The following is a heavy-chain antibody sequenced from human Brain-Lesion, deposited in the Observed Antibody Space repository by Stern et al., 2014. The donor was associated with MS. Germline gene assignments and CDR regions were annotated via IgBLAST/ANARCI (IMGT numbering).Heavy chain of an antibody. J-gene: IGHJ6*02. CDR3: ARDQRGITIFGVVTDYYYLGMDV. CDR2: INPKTGGT. Sequence: VQLVESGAEVKKPGASVKVSCKTSGYIFTGYYIHWVRQAPGQGLELLGWINPKTGGTKYAQKLQGRVTMSRDTSISTAYVELSSLTSDDTAVYYCARDQRGITIFGVVTDYYYLGMDVWGQGTTVTVSS. V-gene: IGHV1-2*02. CDR1: GYIFTGYY. D-gene: IGHD3-3*01.